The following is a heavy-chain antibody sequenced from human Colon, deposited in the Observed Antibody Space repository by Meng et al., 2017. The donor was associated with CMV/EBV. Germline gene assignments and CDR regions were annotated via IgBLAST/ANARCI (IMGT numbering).Heavy chain of an antibody. Sequence: QGQLQEAGPGPVKPSETLSLTCTVSGDSISNYYWSWIRQSPGKGLEWIGYIYSSGSTNYNPSLKSRVTISIDTSKNQFSLKLTSVTAADTAVYYCAKGRARNDYWFDPWGQGTLVTVSS. CDR3: AKGRARNDYWFDP. V-gene: IGHV4-59*01. CDR1: GDSISNYY. CDR2: IYSSGST. D-gene: IGHD4/OR15-4a*01. J-gene: IGHJ5*02.